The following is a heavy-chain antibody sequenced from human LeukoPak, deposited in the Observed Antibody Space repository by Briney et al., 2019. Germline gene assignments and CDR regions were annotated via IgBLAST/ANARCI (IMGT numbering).Heavy chain of an antibody. CDR2: ISGGSSFI. Sequence: PGGSLRLSCAASGFTFNNYWMSWVRQAPGKGLQWVSSISGGSSFIYYADSVKGRFTIARDNAKNSLYLQMNSLRPEDTAIYYCVRDQGGERWFDPWGQGTLVTVSS. J-gene: IGHJ5*02. V-gene: IGHV3-21*01. D-gene: IGHD3-16*01. CDR1: GFTFNNYW. CDR3: VRDQGGERWFDP.